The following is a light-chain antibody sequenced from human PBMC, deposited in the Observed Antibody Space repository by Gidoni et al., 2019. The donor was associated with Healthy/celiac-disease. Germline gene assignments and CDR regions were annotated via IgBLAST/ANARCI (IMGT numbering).Light chain of an antibody. CDR3: QQRSNWPT. J-gene: IGKJ3*01. V-gene: IGKV3-11*01. CDR1: QSVSSY. Sequence: EIVLTQSPATLSLSPGERATLSCGASQSVSSYLAWYQQKPGQAPRLLIYDASNRATGIPARFSGSGSGTDFTLTISSLEPEDFAVYYCQQRSNWPTFGPXTKVDIK. CDR2: DAS.